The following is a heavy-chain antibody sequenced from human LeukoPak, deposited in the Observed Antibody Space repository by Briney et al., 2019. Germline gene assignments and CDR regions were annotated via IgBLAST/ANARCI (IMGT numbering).Heavy chain of an antibody. CDR3: AKDRVYMVRGLTPFDY. Sequence: GGSLRLSCAASGFTFSDYAMSWVRQAPGKGLEWVSRISGSGGSTHYADSVKGRFTISRDNSKNTLYLQMNGLRAEDTAVYYCAKDRVYMVRGLTPFDYWGQGTLVTVSS. V-gene: IGHV3-23*01. CDR1: GFTFSDYA. CDR2: ISGSGGST. D-gene: IGHD3-10*01. J-gene: IGHJ4*02.